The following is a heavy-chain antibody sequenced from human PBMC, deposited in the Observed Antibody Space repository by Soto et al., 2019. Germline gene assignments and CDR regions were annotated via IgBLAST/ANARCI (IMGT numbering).Heavy chain of an antibody. CDR1: GLIFNRYW. Sequence: GGSLRLSCAASGLIFNRYWMSWVRQAPGKGLEWVANIKEDGGHQYYADSVKGRFTISRDNAKNSLYLQMNSLRAEDTAVYYCARDLRYYDSSGSLLAFDIWGQGTMVTVSS. CDR3: ARDLRYYDSSGSLLAFDI. J-gene: IGHJ3*02. CDR2: IKEDGGHQ. D-gene: IGHD3-22*01. V-gene: IGHV3-7*01.